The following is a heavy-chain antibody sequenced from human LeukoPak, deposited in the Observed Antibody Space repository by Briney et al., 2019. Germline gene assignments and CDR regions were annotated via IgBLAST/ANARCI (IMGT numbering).Heavy chain of an antibody. V-gene: IGHV3-48*03. Sequence: GGSLRLSCVFSGFNFDNYEMNWVRQAPGKGLEWVSYISSSGSTIYYADSVKGRFTISRDNARNSVFLQMNRLRAEDTAVYYCAKDDGAYSQYCIDVWGKGTTVTVSS. J-gene: IGHJ6*03. D-gene: IGHD2-15*01. CDR1: GFNFDNYE. CDR3: AKDDGAYSQYCIDV. CDR2: ISSSGSTI.